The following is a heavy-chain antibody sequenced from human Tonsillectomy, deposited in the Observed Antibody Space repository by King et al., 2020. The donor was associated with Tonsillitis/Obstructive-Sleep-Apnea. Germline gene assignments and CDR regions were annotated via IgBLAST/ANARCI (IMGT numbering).Heavy chain of an antibody. V-gene: IGHV3-13*01. J-gene: IGHJ2*01. CDR3: ARAISSDLDL. Sequence: QLVQSGGGLVQPGGSLRLSCIASGFTFSNYDMHWVRQATGKGLEWVSAIGSAGHTYYPGSVKGRFTISRENAKNSLYLQMSSLRAGDTAVYYCARAISSDLDLWGRGTLVTVSS. CDR1: GFTFSNYD. CDR2: IGSAGHT. D-gene: IGHD3-3*01.